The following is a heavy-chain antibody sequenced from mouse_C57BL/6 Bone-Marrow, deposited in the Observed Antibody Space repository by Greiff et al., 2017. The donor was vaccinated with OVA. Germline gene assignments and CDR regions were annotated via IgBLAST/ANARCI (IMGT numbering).Heavy chain of an antibody. Sequence: VQLQQSGAELVRPGTSVKVSCKASGYAFTNYLIEWVKQRPGQGLEWIGVINPGSGGTNYNEKFKGKATLTADKSSSTAYMQLSSLTSEDSAVYFCARRANWDEGAMDYWGQGTSVTVSS. CDR3: ARRANWDEGAMDY. CDR2: INPGSGGT. J-gene: IGHJ4*01. CDR1: GYAFTNYL. D-gene: IGHD4-1*01. V-gene: IGHV1-54*01.